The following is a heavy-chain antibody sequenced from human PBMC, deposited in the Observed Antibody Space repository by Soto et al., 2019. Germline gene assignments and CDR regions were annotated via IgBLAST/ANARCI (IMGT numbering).Heavy chain of an antibody. CDR1: GFTFSSYA. J-gene: IGHJ4*02. V-gene: IGHV3-23*01. CDR3: QGRPAQTTEVC. CDR2: ISESGHYT. Sequence: PGGSLRLSCAASGFTFSSYAMSWVRQAPGKGLEWVSAISESGHYTPYADSVKGRFTISRDNPKNTLYLQMNSLRAEDTAVYYCQGRPAQTTEVCWGQGTLVTVSS.